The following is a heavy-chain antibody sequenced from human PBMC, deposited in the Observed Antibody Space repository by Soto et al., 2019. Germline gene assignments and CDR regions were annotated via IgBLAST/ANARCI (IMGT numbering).Heavy chain of an antibody. Sequence: SETLSLTCAVSGGSISSGGYSWSWIRQPPGKGLEWIGYIYHSGSTYYNPSLKSRVTISVDRSKNQFSLKLSSVTAADTAVYYCARANYFDSSGPFDYWGPGTLVTVSS. CDR3: ARANYFDSSGPFDY. J-gene: IGHJ4*02. D-gene: IGHD3-22*01. CDR2: IYHSGST. V-gene: IGHV4-30-2*01. CDR1: GGSISSGGYS.